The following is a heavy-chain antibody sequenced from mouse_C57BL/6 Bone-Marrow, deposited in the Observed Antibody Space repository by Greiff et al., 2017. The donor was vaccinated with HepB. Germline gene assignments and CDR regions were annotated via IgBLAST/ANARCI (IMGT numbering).Heavy chain of an antibody. D-gene: IGHD1-1*01. CDR1: GYTFTDYY. CDR2: INPYNGGT. CDR3: TTSIYYYGSLYWYFDV. V-gene: IGHV1-19*01. J-gene: IGHJ1*03. Sequence: VQLQQPGPVLVKPGASVKMSCKASGYTFTDYYMNWVKQSHGKSLEWIGVINPYNGGTSYNQKFKGKATLTVDKSSSTAYMELNSLTSEDSAVYYCTTSIYYYGSLYWYFDVWGTGTTVTVSS.